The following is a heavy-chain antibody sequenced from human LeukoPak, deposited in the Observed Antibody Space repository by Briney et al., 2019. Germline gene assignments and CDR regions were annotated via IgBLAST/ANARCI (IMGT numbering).Heavy chain of an antibody. V-gene: IGHV4-4*02. D-gene: IGHD6-25*01. Sequence: PSETLSLTCAVSGGSISTNNWWSWVRRPPGKGLEWIGEIYHSGSSNYNPSLKSPVTISVDKSKNQFSLRLSSVTAADTAVYYCAKKRNAAPYYFDCWGQGTLVTVSS. CDR2: IYHSGSS. J-gene: IGHJ4*02. CDR1: GGSISTNNW. CDR3: AKKRNAAPYYFDC.